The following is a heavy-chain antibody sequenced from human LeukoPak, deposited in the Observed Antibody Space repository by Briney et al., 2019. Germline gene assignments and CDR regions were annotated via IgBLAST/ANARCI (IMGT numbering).Heavy chain of an antibody. V-gene: IGHV3-48*01. CDR3: AKYCSGANCYHGIDY. CDR2: ISSRSGSI. J-gene: IGHJ4*02. D-gene: IGHD2-15*01. Sequence: GGSLRLSCAASRFTFSSYSMNWVRQAPGKGLEWVSYISSRSGSIYYADSVKGRFTISRDTSKNTLYLQMNSLRADDTAVYYCAKYCSGANCYHGIDYWGQGTLVTVSS. CDR1: RFTFSSYS.